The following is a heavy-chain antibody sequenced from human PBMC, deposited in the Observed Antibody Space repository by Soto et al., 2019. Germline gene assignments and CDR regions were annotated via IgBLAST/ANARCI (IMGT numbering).Heavy chain of an antibody. D-gene: IGHD2-15*01. CDR2: ISSSGSGI. CDR3: ARAYSDAFDI. V-gene: IGHV3-11*01. J-gene: IGHJ3*02. Sequence: GGSLRLSCAASGFTFSSYWMHWIRQAPGKGLEWVAYISSSGSGIYYPDSVKGRFTISRDNAQNSLYLQMSSLRAEDTAVYYCARAYSDAFDIWGQGTMVTVS. CDR1: GFTFSSYW.